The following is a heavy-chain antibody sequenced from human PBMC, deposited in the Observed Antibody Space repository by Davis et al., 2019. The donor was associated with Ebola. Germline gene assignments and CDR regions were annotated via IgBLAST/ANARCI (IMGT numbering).Heavy chain of an antibody. CDR2: IYPGDSDT. V-gene: IGHV5-51*01. CDR3: ARRRGWIQLWSDDAFDI. Sequence: GESLKISCKGSGYSSTSYWIAWVRQMPGKGLECMGIIYPGDSDTRYSPSFQGQVTISADKSISTAYLQWSSLKASDTAMYYCARRRGWIQLWSDDAFDIWGQGTMVTVSS. J-gene: IGHJ3*02. CDR1: GYSSTSYW. D-gene: IGHD5-18*01.